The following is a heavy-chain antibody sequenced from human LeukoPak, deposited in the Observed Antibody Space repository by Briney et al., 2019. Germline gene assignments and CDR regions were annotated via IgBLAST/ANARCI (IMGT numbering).Heavy chain of an antibody. D-gene: IGHD3-3*01. CDR1: GFTFSSYT. CDR2: ITSSSSFV. J-gene: IGHJ4*02. Sequence: GGSLRLSCAASGFTFSSYTMNWVRQAPGKGLVWVSSITSSSSFVYYADSVKGRFTISRDDANKSLFLQMNSLRAEDTAIYYCVRDPRSYDFWSGFPDHWGQGTLVTVSS. V-gene: IGHV3-21*01. CDR3: VRDPRSYDFWSGFPDH.